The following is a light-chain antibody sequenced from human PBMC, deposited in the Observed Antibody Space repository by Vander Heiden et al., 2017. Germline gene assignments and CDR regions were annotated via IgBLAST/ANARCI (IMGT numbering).Light chain of an antibody. CDR2: EVS. V-gene: IGLV2-23*02. CDR1: SSDIGSYRH. CDR3: CSYAGSSTFV. Sequence: QSALTQPASVSRSPGPSITISCTGTSSDIGSYRHVAWYQEHPGKAPKHLIYEVSKRPSGVSNRFSASKSANTASLTISGLQAGDEADYYCCSYAGSSTFVFGGGTKLTVL. J-gene: IGLJ3*02.